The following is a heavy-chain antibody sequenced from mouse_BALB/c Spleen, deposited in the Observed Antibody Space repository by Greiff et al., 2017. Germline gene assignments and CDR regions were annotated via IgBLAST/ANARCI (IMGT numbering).Heavy chain of an antibody. CDR2: IWAGGST. V-gene: IGHV2-9*02. D-gene: IGHD4-1*01. J-gene: IGHJ3*01. CDR1: GFSLTSYG. CDR3: ARVTGTPY. Sequence: QVQLQQSGPGLVAPSQSLSITCTVSGFSLTSYGVHWVRQPPGKGLEWLGVIWAGGSTNYNSALMSRLSISKDNSKSQVFLKMNSLQTDDTAMYYCARVTGTPYWGQGTLVTVSA.